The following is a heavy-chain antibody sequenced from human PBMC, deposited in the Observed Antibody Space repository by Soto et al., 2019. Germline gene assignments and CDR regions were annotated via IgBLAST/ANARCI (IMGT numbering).Heavy chain of an antibody. V-gene: IGHV1-69*13. J-gene: IGHJ6*02. Sequence: ASVKVSCKASGGTSSSYAISWVRQAPGQGLEWMGGTIPIFGTANYAQKVQGRVTITADESTSTAYMELSSLRSEDTAVYYCASIAARYYYYGMDVWGQGTTVTVSS. CDR1: GGTSSSYA. D-gene: IGHD6-6*01. CDR3: ASIAARYYYYGMDV. CDR2: TIPIFGTA.